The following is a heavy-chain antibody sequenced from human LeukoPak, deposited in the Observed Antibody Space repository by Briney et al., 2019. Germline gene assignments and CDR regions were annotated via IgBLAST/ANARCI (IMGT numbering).Heavy chain of an antibody. CDR3: ARLSIFGAPLVGMDV. Sequence: ASVKVSCKASGYTFTSYDINWVRQATAQGLEWMGWMNPNRGNTGYAQKFQGRVTMTRNTSISTAYMELSSLSSEDTAVYYCARLSIFGAPLVGMDVWGQGATVIVCS. J-gene: IGHJ6*02. CDR2: MNPNRGNT. V-gene: IGHV1-8*01. D-gene: IGHD3-3*01. CDR1: GYTFTSYD.